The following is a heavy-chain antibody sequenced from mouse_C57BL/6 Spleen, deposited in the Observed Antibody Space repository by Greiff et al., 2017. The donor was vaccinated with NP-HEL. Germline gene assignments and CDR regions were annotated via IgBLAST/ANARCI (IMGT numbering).Heavy chain of an antibody. Sequence: VKLVESGPGLVQPSQSLSITCTVSGFSLTSYGVHWVRQSPGKGLEWLGVIWRGGSTDYNAAFMSRLSITKDNSKSQVFFKMNSLQADDTAIYYCAKNPIPGTHYAMDYWGQGTSVTVSS. D-gene: IGHD4-1*01. V-gene: IGHV2-5*01. CDR2: IWRGGST. J-gene: IGHJ4*01. CDR1: GFSLTSYG. CDR3: AKNPIPGTHYAMDY.